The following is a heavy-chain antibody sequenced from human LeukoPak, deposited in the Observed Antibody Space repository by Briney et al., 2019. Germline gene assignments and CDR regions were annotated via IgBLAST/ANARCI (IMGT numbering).Heavy chain of an antibody. Sequence: SETLSLTCTVCGGSISSYYWSWIRQPPGKGLEGIGYIYYSGSTNYNPSLKSRVTISVDTSKNQFSLKLSSVTAADTAVYYCARGGYGSGSYYYYYYGMDVWGQGTTVTVSS. J-gene: IGHJ6*02. V-gene: IGHV4-59*01. CDR2: IYYSGST. CDR1: GGSISSYY. D-gene: IGHD3-10*01. CDR3: ARGGYGSGSYYYYYYGMDV.